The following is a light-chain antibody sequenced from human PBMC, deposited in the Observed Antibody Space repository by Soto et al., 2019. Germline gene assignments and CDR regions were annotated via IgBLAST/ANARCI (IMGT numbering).Light chain of an antibody. CDR2: GAS. CDR3: QQYFSSPQT. V-gene: IGKV3-20*01. J-gene: IGKJ1*01. CDR1: PSVSSRY. Sequence: LTQSPGTLSLSPGERATLSCRASPSVSSRYLAWYQQTPGQAPRLLMYGASSSATGIPDRFRGSGTGTDFTLTISRLDPEDVAVYYCQQYFSSPQTFSQGTKVDIK.